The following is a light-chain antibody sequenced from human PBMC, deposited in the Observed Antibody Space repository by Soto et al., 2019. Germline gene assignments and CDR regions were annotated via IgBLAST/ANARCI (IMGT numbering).Light chain of an antibody. Sequence: EIVLTQSPGTLSLSPGERATLSCRASQSVSSTYLAWYQHKPGQAPRLLIYAASSRATGIPDRFGGSGAGTDVTLNISRLEPEDFAVYYCQQYGSSPYTFGQGTKLEI. CDR3: QQYGSSPYT. CDR2: AAS. V-gene: IGKV3-20*01. CDR1: QSVSSTY. J-gene: IGKJ2*01.